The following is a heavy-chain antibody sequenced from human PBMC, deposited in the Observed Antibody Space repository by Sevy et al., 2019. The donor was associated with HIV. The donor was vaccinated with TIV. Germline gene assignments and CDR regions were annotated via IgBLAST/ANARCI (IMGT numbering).Heavy chain of an antibody. J-gene: IGHJ4*02. CDR2: IKSKTDGGTT. CDR3: TTKKDFWSGYFYFDY. V-gene: IGHV3-15*05. CDR1: GFTFSKAW. Sequence: GGSLRLSCAASGFTFSKAWMNWVRQAPGKGLEWVGRIKSKTDGGTTEYAASVKGRFTISRDDSKNTLYLQMNSLKTDDTAVYYCTTKKDFWSGYFYFDYWGQGTLVTVSS. D-gene: IGHD3-3*01.